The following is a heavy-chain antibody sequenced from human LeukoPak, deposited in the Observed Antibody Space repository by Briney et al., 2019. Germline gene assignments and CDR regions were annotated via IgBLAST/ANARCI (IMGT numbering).Heavy chain of an antibody. J-gene: IGHJ4*02. CDR2: ISGTTAYI. D-gene: IGHD3-10*01. V-gene: IGHV3-21*01. CDR3: AREFGSLNDY. Sequence: EWVSSISGTTAYIFYTDSVKGRFTISRDNAKDSLYLQMNSLRAEDTAVYYCAREFGSLNDYWGRGTLVTVSS.